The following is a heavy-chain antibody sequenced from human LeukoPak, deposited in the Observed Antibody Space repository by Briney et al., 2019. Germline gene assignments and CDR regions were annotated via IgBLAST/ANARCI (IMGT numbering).Heavy chain of an antibody. CDR3: AKDGGYSDSKYFDY. D-gene: IGHD5-18*01. Sequence: GRSLRLSCAASGFTFSSYGMHWVRQAPGKGLEWVAVISYDGSNKYYADSVKGRFTISRDNSKNTLYLQMNSLRAKDTAVYYCAKDGGYSDSKYFDYWGQGTLVTVSS. CDR1: GFTFSSYG. J-gene: IGHJ4*02. CDR2: ISYDGSNK. V-gene: IGHV3-30*18.